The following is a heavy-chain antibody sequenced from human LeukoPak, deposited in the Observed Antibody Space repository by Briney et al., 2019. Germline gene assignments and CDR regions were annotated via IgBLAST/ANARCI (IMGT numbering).Heavy chain of an antibody. V-gene: IGHV3-30*04. D-gene: IGHD3-3*01. Sequence: PGGSLRLSCAASGFTFSSYAMSWVRQAPGKGLEWLTVISYNGSHQYYSDSVRGRFTISRDNSRNSVFLQINRLRPEDTAVYYCATSIRRITISSWGQGTLVTVSS. CDR3: ATSIRRITISS. CDR1: GFTFSSYA. CDR2: ISYNGSHQ. J-gene: IGHJ4*02.